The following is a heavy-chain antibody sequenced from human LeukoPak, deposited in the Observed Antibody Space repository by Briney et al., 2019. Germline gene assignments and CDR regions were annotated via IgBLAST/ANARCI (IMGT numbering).Heavy chain of an antibody. Sequence: SETLSLTCTVSGYSNNIDYWMWIRQPPGQGLEWIGYIYSTGSTDYNPSLKSRVTISIDTSRNRFSLKLNSVTAADTAIYYCARGSGYDGSRTWGQGTLVTVSS. CDR3: ARGSGYDGSRT. CDR2: IYSTGST. D-gene: IGHD5-12*01. CDR1: GYSNNIDY. J-gene: IGHJ4*02. V-gene: IGHV4-59*01.